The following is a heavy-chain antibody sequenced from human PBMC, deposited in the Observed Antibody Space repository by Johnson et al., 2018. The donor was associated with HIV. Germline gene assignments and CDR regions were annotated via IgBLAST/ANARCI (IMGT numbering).Heavy chain of an antibody. CDR2: TQYDGSNK. V-gene: IGHV3-30*02. CDR3: AKETRDSRSAFDI. CDR1: GFSFSSYG. D-gene: IGHD3-22*01. J-gene: IGHJ3*02. Sequence: QVQLVESGGGVVQPGRSLTLSCAASGFSFSSYGIHWVRQAPGKGLEWVAFTQYDGSNKYYADSVKGRFTISRDNSKKTLYLQMNSLRAEDTAVYYCAKETRDSRSAFDIWGQGTMVTVSS.